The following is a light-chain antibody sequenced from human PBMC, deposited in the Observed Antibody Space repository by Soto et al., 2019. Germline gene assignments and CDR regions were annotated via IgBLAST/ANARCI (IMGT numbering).Light chain of an antibody. V-gene: IGKV3-11*01. CDR2: DTS. Sequence: EILLTQSPATLSLSPGERATLSCRASQSVNNFLAWYQQKPGQAPRLLIFDTSNRATGIPARFSGSGSGTDFTLTISSLEPADFGVYYCQQRHNWPITFGQGTRLEIK. J-gene: IGKJ5*01. CDR1: QSVNNF. CDR3: QQRHNWPIT.